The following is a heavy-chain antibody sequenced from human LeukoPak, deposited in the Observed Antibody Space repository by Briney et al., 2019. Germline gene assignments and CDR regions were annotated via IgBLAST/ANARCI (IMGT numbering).Heavy chain of an antibody. CDR3: ARDLRRTTVTTNFDY. J-gene: IGHJ4*02. Sequence: ASVKVSCKASGYTFTSYGISWVRQAPGQGLKWMGWISAYNGNTNYAQKLQGRVTMTTDTSTSTAYMELSRLRSDDTAVYYCARDLRRTTVTTNFDYWGQGTLVTVSS. D-gene: IGHD4-17*01. CDR1: GYTFTSYG. V-gene: IGHV1-18*01. CDR2: ISAYNGNT.